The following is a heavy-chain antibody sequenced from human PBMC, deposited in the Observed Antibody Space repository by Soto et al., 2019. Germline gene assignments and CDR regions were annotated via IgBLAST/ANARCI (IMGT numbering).Heavy chain of an antibody. CDR1: GGTFSSYA. CDR2: IIPIFGTA. Sequence: ASVKVSCKASGGTFSSYAISWVRQAPGQGLEWMGGIIPIFGTANYAQKFQGRVTITADESTSTAYMELSSLRSEDTAVYYCATVILDIVVVVTASSPYYFDYWGQGALVTVTS. J-gene: IGHJ4*02. CDR3: ATVILDIVVVVTASSPYYFDY. V-gene: IGHV1-69*13. D-gene: IGHD2-15*01.